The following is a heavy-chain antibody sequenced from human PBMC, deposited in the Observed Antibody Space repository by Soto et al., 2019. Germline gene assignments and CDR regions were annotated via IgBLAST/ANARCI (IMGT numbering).Heavy chain of an antibody. Sequence: EVQLVESGGDLVQPGGSLRLSCAASGFTFSSYWMSWVRQAPGRGLEWVANIDQDGGDKNYVDSVKGRFTLSRDNAKNSLFLQMNSLGVEDTAVDYCARGGGNFDYWGQGTLVTVSS. J-gene: IGHJ4*02. CDR3: ARGGGNFDY. CDR1: GFTFSSYW. V-gene: IGHV3-7*03. CDR2: IDQDGGDK. D-gene: IGHD3-16*01.